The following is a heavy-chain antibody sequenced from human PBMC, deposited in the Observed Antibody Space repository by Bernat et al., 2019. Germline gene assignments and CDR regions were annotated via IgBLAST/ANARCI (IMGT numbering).Heavy chain of an antibody. Sequence: EVQLLESGGDLVQPGGSQRLSCAASGFTFSNYAMSWVRQAPGKGLAWVSGIRGSGDRTYYADSVKGRFTISRDNSKSMLYLQMNSLRAEDTAVYYCAKGSGSGSFSELDYWGRGTLVTVSS. CDR1: GFTFSNYA. CDR2: IRGSGDRT. D-gene: IGHD3-10*01. V-gene: IGHV3-23*01. J-gene: IGHJ4*02. CDR3: AKGSGSGSFSELDY.